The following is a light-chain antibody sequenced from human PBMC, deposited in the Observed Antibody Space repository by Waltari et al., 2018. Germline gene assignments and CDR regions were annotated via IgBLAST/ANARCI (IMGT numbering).Light chain of an antibody. Sequence: SYVLTQPPSVSVAPGQTARISCGGDDIGSKSIHWYQQRPGQAPVLVVYDNSDRPSGIPERFSGSNAGNTATLTSGRGQAGDEADYYCQVWDSNSDQSVFGGGTYLTVL. J-gene: IGLJ3*02. V-gene: IGLV3-21*02. CDR3: QVWDSNSDQSV. CDR2: DNS. CDR1: DIGSKS.